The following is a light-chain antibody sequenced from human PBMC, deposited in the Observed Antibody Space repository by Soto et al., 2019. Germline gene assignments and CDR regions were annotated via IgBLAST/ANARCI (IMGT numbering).Light chain of an antibody. V-gene: IGLV3-1*01. J-gene: IGLJ1*01. CDR2: QDT. Sequence: SYELTQPPSVSVSPGQTASISCSGDKLGDKYAFWYQQKPGQSPVLVIYQDTKRPSGIPERFSGSNSGNTATLTISGTQAMDEADYYCQAWDSSTGDVFGTGTKLTVL. CDR1: KLGDKY. CDR3: QAWDSSTGDV.